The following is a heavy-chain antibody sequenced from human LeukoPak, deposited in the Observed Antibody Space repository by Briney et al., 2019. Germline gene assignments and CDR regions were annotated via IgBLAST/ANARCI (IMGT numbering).Heavy chain of an antibody. Sequence: GGSLRLSCAASGFTFSSYAMSWVRQAPGKGLEWVSAISGSGGSTYYADSVKGRFTISRDNSKNTLYLQMNSLRAEDTAVYYCAKYAERDSSGWYSYYFDYWGQGTLVTVSS. J-gene: IGHJ4*02. D-gene: IGHD6-19*01. V-gene: IGHV3-23*01. CDR3: AKYAERDSSGWYSYYFDY. CDR1: GFTFSSYA. CDR2: ISGSGGST.